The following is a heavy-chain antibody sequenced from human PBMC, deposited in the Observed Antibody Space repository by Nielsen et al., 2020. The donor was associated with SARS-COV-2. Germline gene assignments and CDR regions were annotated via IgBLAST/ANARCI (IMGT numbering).Heavy chain of an antibody. CDR3: AKTLNYDLLTGYYNAYYFDY. CDR2: INWNSGSI. D-gene: IGHD3-9*01. CDR1: GFTFDDYA. V-gene: IGHV3-9*01. J-gene: IGHJ4*02. Sequence: SLKISCAASGFTFDDYAMHWVRQAPGKGLEWVSGINWNSGSIGYADSVKGRFTISRDNAKNSLYLQMNSLRAEDTALYYCAKTLNYDLLTGYYNAYYFDYWGQGTLVTVSS.